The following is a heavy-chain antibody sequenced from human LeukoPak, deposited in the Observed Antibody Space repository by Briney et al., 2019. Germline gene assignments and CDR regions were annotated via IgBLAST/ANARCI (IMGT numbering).Heavy chain of an antibody. D-gene: IGHD3-10*01. CDR1: GFCFSSFS. J-gene: IGHJ6*02. CDR2: ISTSSSYI. CDR3: ARVLWFGELLLVSNGMDV. Sequence: GGSLRLSCAASGFCFSSFSMNWVRQAPGKGLEWVSSISTSSSYIYYADSLKGRFTISRDNAKNSLYLQMNSLRAEDTAVYYCARVLWFGELLLVSNGMDVWGQGTTVTVSS. V-gene: IGHV3-21*01.